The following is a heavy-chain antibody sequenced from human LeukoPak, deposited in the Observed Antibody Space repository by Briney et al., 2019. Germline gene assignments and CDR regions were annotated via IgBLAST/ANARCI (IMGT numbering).Heavy chain of an antibody. D-gene: IGHD2-2*02. Sequence: GGSLRLSCAASGFTVSSNYMSWVRQAPGKGLEWVSVIYSGGTTYYADSVKGRFTISRDNSKNTLYLQMNSLRAEDTAVYYCAKDRCGSTSCYIDYWGQGSLVTVSS. CDR3: AKDRCGSTSCYIDY. V-gene: IGHV3-66*01. J-gene: IGHJ4*02. CDR1: GFTVSSNY. CDR2: IYSGGTT.